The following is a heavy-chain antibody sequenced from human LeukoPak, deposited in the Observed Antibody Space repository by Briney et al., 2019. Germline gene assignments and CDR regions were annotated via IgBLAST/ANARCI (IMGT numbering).Heavy chain of an antibody. Sequence: VASVKVSCKASGYTFTSYAMHWVRQAPGQRLEWMGWINAGNGHTKYSQEFQGRVTITRDTSASTAYMELSSLRSEDMAVYYCARGGYEFSPPNYYYYYMDVWGKGTTVTISS. CDR2: INAGNGHT. CDR3: ARGGYEFSPPNYYYYYMDV. CDR1: GYTFTSYA. D-gene: IGHD5-12*01. V-gene: IGHV1-3*03. J-gene: IGHJ6*03.